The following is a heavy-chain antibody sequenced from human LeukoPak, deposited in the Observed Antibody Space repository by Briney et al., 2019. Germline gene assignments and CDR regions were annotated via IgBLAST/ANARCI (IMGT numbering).Heavy chain of an antibody. CDR1: GFTFSSYA. V-gene: IGHV3-30-3*01. CDR2: ISYDGSNK. Sequence: GGSLRLSCAASGFTFSSYAMHWVRQAPGKGLEWVAVISYDGSNKYYADSVKGRFTISRDNSKNTLYLQMNSLRAEDTAVYYCARSLYSSYDRKTLDYWGQGTLVTVSS. CDR3: ARSLYSSYDRKTLDY. J-gene: IGHJ4*02. D-gene: IGHD5-12*01.